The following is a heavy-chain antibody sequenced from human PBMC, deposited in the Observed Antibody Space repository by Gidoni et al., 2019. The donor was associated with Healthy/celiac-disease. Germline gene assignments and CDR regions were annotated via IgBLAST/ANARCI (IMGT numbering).Heavy chain of an antibody. CDR1: GYTLNGYY. J-gene: IGHJ4*01. D-gene: IGHD3-22*01. CDR3: ARAGYYYDSSGYYYVLDY. Sequence: QVQLVQSGAEVKKPGASVKVSCKASGYTLNGYYMHWVRQAPGQWLAWMGWINPNMGGTNYAQKFQGWVTMTRDTSISTAYMERSRLRSDDTAVYYCARAGYYYDSSGYYYVLDYWGHGTLVTVSS. CDR2: INPNMGGT. V-gene: IGHV1-2*04.